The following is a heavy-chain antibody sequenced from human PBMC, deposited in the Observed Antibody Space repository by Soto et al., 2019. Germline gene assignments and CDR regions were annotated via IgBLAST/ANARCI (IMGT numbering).Heavy chain of an antibody. V-gene: IGHV4-34*01. CDR3: AVLNYDYVWGSSLTFDY. Sequence: SETLSLTCAVYAGSSSGYYWSWIRQPPGKGPEWIGEINHSGSTSYNPSLKSRDTISVDTSKNQFSPKLSSVTAADTAVYYCAVLNYDYVWGSSLTFDYWGRGTLVTVSS. J-gene: IGHJ4*02. D-gene: IGHD3-16*01. CDR1: AGSSSGYY. CDR2: INHSGST.